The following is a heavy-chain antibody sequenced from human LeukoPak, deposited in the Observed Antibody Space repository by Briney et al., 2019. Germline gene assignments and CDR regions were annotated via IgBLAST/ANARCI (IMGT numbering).Heavy chain of an antibody. D-gene: IGHD3-16*01. J-gene: IGHJ5*02. CDR2: IYYSGST. CDR3: ARGGAYDYVWGSYLNWFDP. CDR1: GGSISSYC. V-gene: IGHV4-59*01. Sequence: SETLSLTCTVSGGSISSYCWSWIRQPPGKGLEWIGYIYYSGSTNYNPSLKSRVTISVDTSKNQFSLKLSSVTAADTAVYYCARGGAYDYVWGSYLNWFDPWGQGTLVTVSS.